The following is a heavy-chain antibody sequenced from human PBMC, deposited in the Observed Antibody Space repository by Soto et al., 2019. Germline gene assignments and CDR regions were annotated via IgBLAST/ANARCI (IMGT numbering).Heavy chain of an antibody. D-gene: IGHD3-9*01. Sequence: QVQLQEWGPGLVKPSGTLSLTCAVSGGSISRSNWWTWVRQPPGKGLEWIGEIYHSGSTNYNPSLKSRVTIPVDKVKNQFSVKVTAVTAADTAVDYCAVLLRYTYGMDVWGNGTTVAVGS. J-gene: IGHJ6*04. CDR2: IYHSGST. CDR1: GGSISRSNW. V-gene: IGHV4-4*02. CDR3: AVLLRYTYGMDV.